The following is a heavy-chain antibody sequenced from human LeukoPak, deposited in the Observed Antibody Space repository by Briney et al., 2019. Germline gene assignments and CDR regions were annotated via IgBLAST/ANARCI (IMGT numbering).Heavy chain of an antibody. J-gene: IGHJ5*02. CDR2: IYYSGST. CDR1: GGSISSYY. Sequence: SETLSLTCTVSGGSISSYYWSWIRQPPGKGLEWIGYIYYSGSTNYNPSLKSRVTISVDTSKNQFSLKLSSVTAADTAVYYCARDGQWLGYNWFDPWGQGTLVTVSS. D-gene: IGHD6-19*01. CDR3: ARDGQWLGYNWFDP. V-gene: IGHV4-59*01.